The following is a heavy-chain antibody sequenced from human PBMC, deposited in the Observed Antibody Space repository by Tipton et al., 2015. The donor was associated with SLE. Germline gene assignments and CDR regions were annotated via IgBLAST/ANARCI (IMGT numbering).Heavy chain of an antibody. J-gene: IGHJ4*02. Sequence: TLSFTCSVSGYSINNDNWWGWIRQPPGKALEWIGYFHYTGLTYYNPSLKSRVSMSLDTSRKQFSLTLNSVTAADTAVYFCARVLTMVHGVRARLVDFWGQGALVTVSS. CDR3: ARVLTMVHGVRARLVDF. V-gene: IGHV4-28*03. CDR2: FHYTGLT. D-gene: IGHD3-10*01. CDR1: GYSINNDNW.